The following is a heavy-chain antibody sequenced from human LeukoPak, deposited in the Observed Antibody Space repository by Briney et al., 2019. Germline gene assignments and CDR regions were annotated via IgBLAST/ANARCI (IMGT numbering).Heavy chain of an antibody. CDR3: ARNPNYWGYFDY. D-gene: IGHD7-27*01. CDR1: GGSISSGGYY. Sequence: KPSQTLSLTCTVSGGSISSGGYYWSWIRQHPGKGLEWIGYIYYSGSTYYNPSLKSRVTISVDTSKNQFSLKLSSVTAADTAMYYCARNPNYWGYFDYWGQGTLVTVSS. J-gene: IGHJ4*02. V-gene: IGHV4-31*03. CDR2: IYYSGST.